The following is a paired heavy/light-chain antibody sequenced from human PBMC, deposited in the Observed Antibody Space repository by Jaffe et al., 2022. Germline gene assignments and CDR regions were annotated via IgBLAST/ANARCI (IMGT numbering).Heavy chain of an antibody. Sequence: QVQLVESGGGVVQPGGSLRLSCAASGFTFSGFGMHWVRQAPGKGLEWVTFIWYDGSKKFYADSVKGRFTISRDNSKNTLYLEMNSLRPEDTAVYFCAKSYSGSGSCLDYWGQGALVTVSS. J-gene: IGHJ4*02. D-gene: IGHD3-10*01. CDR3: AKSYSGSGSCLDY. CDR2: IWYDGSKK. V-gene: IGHV3-30*02. CDR1: GFTFSGFG.
Light chain of an antibody. CDR3: QQYNDWPYT. V-gene: IGKV3-15*01. CDR2: GA. J-gene: IGKJ2*01. Sequence: ETVMTQSPGTLSVSPGERATLSCRSSQSVSRNIAWYQQKPGQAPRLLIDGATRASGIPARFSGSGSGTEFTLTISSLQSEDFAVYTCQQYNDWPYTFGQGTKVEIK. CDR1: QSVSRN.